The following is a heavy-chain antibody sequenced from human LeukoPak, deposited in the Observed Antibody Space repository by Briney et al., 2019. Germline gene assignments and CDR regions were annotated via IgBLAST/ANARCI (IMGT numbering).Heavy chain of an antibody. CDR3: TRDQTPYY. Sequence: GRSLRLSCTASGFTFGDYAMTWDRQAPGKGLEWVGFIRSKVYGGTPEYAASVKGRFTISRDDSKGIAYLQMNSLKTEDTAVYYCTRDQTPYYWGQGTLVTVSS. V-gene: IGHV3-49*04. CDR2: IRSKVYGGTP. J-gene: IGHJ4*02. CDR1: GFTFGDYA.